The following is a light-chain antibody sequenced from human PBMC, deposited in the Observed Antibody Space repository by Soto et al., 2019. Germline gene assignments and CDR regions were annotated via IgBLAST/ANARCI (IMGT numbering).Light chain of an antibody. V-gene: IGKV3-15*01. CDR3: QQYNKWPLT. CDR2: SAS. J-gene: IGKJ3*01. CDR1: QSVNNN. Sequence: EMVMTQSPVTLSVSPGERATLSCTASQSVNNNVAWYQQKPGHTPRLLIYSASIGATGTPARFSGSGSGSDFTLTISSLQSEDFPVYYCQQYNKWPLTFGPGTKVDIK.